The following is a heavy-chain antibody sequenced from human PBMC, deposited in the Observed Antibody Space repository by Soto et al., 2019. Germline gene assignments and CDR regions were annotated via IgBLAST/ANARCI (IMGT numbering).Heavy chain of an antibody. CDR2: IFYSGST. Sequence: QLQLLESGPGLVKASETLSLTCSVSGGSISTSRSYWAWIRQPPGKGLEWLANIFYSGSTFYDPAMASRVSLSVDTSKNEFSLKLRSVTAADTAVYYCARQTTTADPDLWFDPCGQGTLVTVSS. CDR1: GGSISTSRSY. V-gene: IGHV4-39*01. CDR3: ARQTTTADPDLWFDP. D-gene: IGHD2-2*01. J-gene: IGHJ5*02.